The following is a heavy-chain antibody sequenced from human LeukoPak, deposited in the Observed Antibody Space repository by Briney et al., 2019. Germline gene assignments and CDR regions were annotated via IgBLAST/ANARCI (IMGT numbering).Heavy chain of an antibody. Sequence: GGSLRLSCAGSGFRVSNNYMSWVRQAPGKGLEWVSIIYGGGITNYGDSVKGRFTISRDNSKNTLYLQMSSLRAEDTAVYYCTRDSTTFRFGYWGQGTLVTVSS. CDR2: IYGGGIT. V-gene: IGHV3-53*01. CDR1: GFRVSNNY. D-gene: IGHD3-10*01. J-gene: IGHJ4*02. CDR3: TRDSTTFRFGY.